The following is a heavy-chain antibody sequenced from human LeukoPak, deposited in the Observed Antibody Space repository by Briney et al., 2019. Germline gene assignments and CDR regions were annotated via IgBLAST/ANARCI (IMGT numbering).Heavy chain of an antibody. J-gene: IGHJ5*02. CDR1: GGSISSSSYY. V-gene: IGHV4-39*07. Sequence: SETLSLTCTVSGGSISSSSYYWGWIRQPPGKGLEWIGSIYYSGSTYYNPSLKSRVTISVDRSKNQFSLKLSSVTAADTAVYYCARGDCSSTSCYAAWFDPWGQGTLVTVSS. D-gene: IGHD2-2*01. CDR3: ARGDCSSTSCYAAWFDP. CDR2: IYYSGST.